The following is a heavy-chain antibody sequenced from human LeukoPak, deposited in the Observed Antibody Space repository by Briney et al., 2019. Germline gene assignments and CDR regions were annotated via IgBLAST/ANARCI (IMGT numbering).Heavy chain of an antibody. D-gene: IGHD2-8*01. CDR2: ISSDGSNK. J-gene: IGHJ4*02. CDR1: GFTFSNYD. Sequence: GGSPTLSCAASGFTFSNYDMHWVRQAPGKGLEWVAVISSDGSNKYYADSVKGRFTISRDNSQNTLYLQMNSLRAEDAAVYYCARDRGYCASGVCYIFDYWGQGTLVTVSS. V-gene: IGHV3-30-3*01. CDR3: ARDRGYCASGVCYIFDY.